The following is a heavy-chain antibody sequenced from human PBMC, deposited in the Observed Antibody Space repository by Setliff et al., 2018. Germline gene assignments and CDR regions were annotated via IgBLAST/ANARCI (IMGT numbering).Heavy chain of an antibody. D-gene: IGHD3-16*01. CDR2: IKQDGSEK. V-gene: IGHV3-7*01. Sequence: GGSLRLSCAASGFTLSSYWMNWVRQAPGKGLEWVANIKQDGSEKDYVDSVKSRFTISRDRAKNSLYLQMNSLRAEDTAVYYCARDLGAIFRYGLDVWGQGTTVTAP. CDR1: GFTLSSYW. CDR3: ARDLGAIFRYGLDV. J-gene: IGHJ6*02.